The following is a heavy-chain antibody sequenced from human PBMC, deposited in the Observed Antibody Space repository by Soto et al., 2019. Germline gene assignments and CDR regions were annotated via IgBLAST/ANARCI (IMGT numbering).Heavy chain of an antibody. D-gene: IGHD3-9*01. CDR1: GCTFSNSG. CDR3: VRGLRDHYDISSSRDAFEI. Sequence: PGGSLRLSCAASGCTFSNSGMHWVRQAPGKGLEWVAVIWDDGSNKFYADSVEGRFTISRDNSKNTLDLQMNSLRAEDTPLHSCVRGLRDHYDISSSRDAFEISGQGPMVTV. J-gene: IGHJ3*02. V-gene: IGHV3-33*01. CDR2: IWDDGSNK.